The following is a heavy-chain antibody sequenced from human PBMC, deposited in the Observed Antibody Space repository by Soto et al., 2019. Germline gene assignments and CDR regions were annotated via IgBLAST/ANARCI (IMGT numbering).Heavy chain of an antibody. V-gene: IGHV3-30*18. CDR2: ISYDGSNE. CDR3: AKDRGNGYDLDF. J-gene: IGHJ4*02. D-gene: IGHD5-12*01. CDR1: GFTFSSYG. Sequence: GGSLRLSCEASGFTFSSYGMHWVRQAPGKGLEWVAVISYDGSNEYYADSVKGRFSISRDTPKKTLYLQMNSLRAEDTAMYYCAKDRGNGYDLDFWGQGXLVTVSS.